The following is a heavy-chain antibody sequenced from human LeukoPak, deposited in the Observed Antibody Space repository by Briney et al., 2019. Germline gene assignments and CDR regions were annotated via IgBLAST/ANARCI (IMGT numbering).Heavy chain of an antibody. Sequence: GESLRLSCAASGFTVSSNYMSWVRQAPGKGLEWVSVIYSGGSTYYADSVKGRFTISRGNSKNTLYLQMNSLRAEDTAVYYCARDGADIADAFDIWGQGTMVTVSS. D-gene: IGHD2-15*01. CDR2: IYSGGST. CDR1: GFTVSSNY. CDR3: ARDGADIADAFDI. J-gene: IGHJ3*02. V-gene: IGHV3-53*01.